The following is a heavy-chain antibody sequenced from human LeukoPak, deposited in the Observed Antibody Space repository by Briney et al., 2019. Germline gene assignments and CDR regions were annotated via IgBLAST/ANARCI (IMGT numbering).Heavy chain of an antibody. CDR3: AGYGDYPY. CDR2: FGHSGTI. V-gene: IGHV3-48*04. CDR1: GFTFSSFSSYD. J-gene: IGHJ4*02. D-gene: IGHD4-17*01. Sequence: GGSLRLSCAASGFTFSSFSSYDMHWVRQAPGEGLEWVAYFGHSGTIYYADSVRGRFTISRDNAKNSLHLQMNSLRADDTAVYYCAGYGDYPYWGQGTPVTVSS.